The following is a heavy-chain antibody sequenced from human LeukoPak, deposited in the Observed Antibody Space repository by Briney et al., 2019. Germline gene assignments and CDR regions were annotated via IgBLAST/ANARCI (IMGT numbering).Heavy chain of an antibody. V-gene: IGHV4-61*10. D-gene: IGHD5-18*01. CDR2: IYYSGST. Sequence: MTSETLSLTCTVSGGSITSGTYYWSWIRQPAGKGLEWIGYIYYSGSTNYNPSLKSRVTISVDTSKNQFSLKLSSVTAADTAVYYCARVRYTAMVTIFDYWGQGTLVTVSS. CDR3: ARVRYTAMVTIFDY. J-gene: IGHJ4*02. CDR1: GGSITSGTYY.